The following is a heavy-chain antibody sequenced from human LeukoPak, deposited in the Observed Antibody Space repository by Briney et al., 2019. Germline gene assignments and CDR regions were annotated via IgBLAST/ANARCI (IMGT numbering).Heavy chain of an antibody. V-gene: IGHV3-13*01. CDR2: IGTAGDT. CDR3: ARGRFYYYGMDV. CDR1: GFTFSSYD. J-gene: IGHJ6*02. Sequence: GGSLRHSCAASGFTFSSYDMHWVRQATGEGLEWVSAIGTAGDTYYPGSVKGRFTISRENAKNSLYLQMNSLRAGDTAVYYCARGRFYYYGMDVWGQGTTVTVSS.